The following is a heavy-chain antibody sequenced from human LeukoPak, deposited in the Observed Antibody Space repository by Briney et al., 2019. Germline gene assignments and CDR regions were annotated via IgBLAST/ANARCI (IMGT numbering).Heavy chain of an antibody. CDR1: EFTFSGYW. CDR2: INQDGSEK. CDR3: ARDELWTVVEPALDY. D-gene: IGHD2-2*01. J-gene: IGHJ4*02. Sequence: GGSLRLSCAASEFTFSGYWMTWVRQAPGKGPEWVANINQDGSEKHYVDSVKGRFTISRDNAKNSLFLQMNSLRVEDTAVYYCARDELWTVVEPALDYWGQGTLVTVSS. V-gene: IGHV3-7*01.